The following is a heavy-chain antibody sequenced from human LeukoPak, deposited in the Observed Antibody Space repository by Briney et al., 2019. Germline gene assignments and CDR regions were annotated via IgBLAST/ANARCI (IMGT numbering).Heavy chain of an antibody. V-gene: IGHV4-59*01. Sequence: PSETLSLTCTVSGGSISTFYWSWIRQPPGKGLEWIGYIYYSGSTNYNPSLKSRVTISVNTSKNQFSLKLSSVTADDAAVCHCARGRSNYPYYFDYWGQGTLVTVSS. J-gene: IGHJ4*02. D-gene: IGHD1-26*01. CDR2: IYYSGST. CDR3: ARGRSNYPYYFDY. CDR1: GGSISTFY.